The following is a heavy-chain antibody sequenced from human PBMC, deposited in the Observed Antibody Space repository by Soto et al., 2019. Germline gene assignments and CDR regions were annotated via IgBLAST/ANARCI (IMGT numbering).Heavy chain of an antibody. CDR2: IIWNSGSI. D-gene: IGHD1-20*01. V-gene: IGHV3-9*01. Sequence: EVELVESGGGLVPPGRSLRLSCAASGFTFDDYDMHWVRQAPGKGLEWVSGIIWNSGSIGYADSVKGRLIISRDNAKNSLYLQMNSLIAENTDLYYCAKDMGGYNWNQIFMVYYGMDVWRRGTTVTVST. CDR1: GFTFDDYD. CDR3: AKDMGGYNWNQIFMVYYGMDV. J-gene: IGHJ6*01.